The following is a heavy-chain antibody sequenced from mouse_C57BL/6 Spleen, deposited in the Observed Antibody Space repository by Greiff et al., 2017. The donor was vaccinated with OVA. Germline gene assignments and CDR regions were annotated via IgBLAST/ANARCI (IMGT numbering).Heavy chain of an antibody. Sequence: VQLQESGPELVKPGASVKISCKASGYAFSSSWMNWVKQRPGKGLEWIGRIYPGDGDTNYNGKFKGKATLTADKSSSTAYMQLSSLTSEDSAVYLCARGGDFDYWGQGTTLTVSS. CDR1: GYAFSSSW. CDR3: ARGGDFDY. J-gene: IGHJ2*01. CDR2: IYPGDGDT. V-gene: IGHV1-82*01.